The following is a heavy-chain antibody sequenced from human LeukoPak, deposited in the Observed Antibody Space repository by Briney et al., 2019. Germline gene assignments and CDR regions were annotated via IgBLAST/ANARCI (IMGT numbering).Heavy chain of an antibody. D-gene: IGHD2/OR15-2a*01. CDR3: AKDTRIPIVGEFDF. CDR1: GFTFSSYA. J-gene: IGHJ4*02. CDR2: ISGSAGST. Sequence: GGSLRLSCAASGFTFSSYAMSWVRQAPGKGLEWVSGISGSAGSTYYADSVKGRFTISRDNSKNTLYLQMNSLRAEDTAVYYCAKDTRIPIVGEFDFWSQGTLVTVSS. V-gene: IGHV3-23*01.